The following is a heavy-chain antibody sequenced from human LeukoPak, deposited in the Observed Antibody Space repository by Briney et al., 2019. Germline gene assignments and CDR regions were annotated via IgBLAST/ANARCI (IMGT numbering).Heavy chain of an antibody. Sequence: GASVTVSFKASGGTFSSYAISWVRQAPGQGLEWMGGIIPIFGTANYAQKFQGRVTITTDESTSTAYMELSSLRSEDTAVYYCARELIAARPPFFDYWGQGTLVTVSS. CDR2: IIPIFGTA. V-gene: IGHV1-69*05. CDR1: GGTFSSYA. J-gene: IGHJ4*02. CDR3: ARELIAARPPFFDY. D-gene: IGHD6-6*01.